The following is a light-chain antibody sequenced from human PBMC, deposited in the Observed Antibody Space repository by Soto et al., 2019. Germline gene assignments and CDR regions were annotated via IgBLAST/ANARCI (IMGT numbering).Light chain of an antibody. CDR1: SSDVGAYNY. CDR3: FSHRGGDSHV. J-gene: IGLJ1*01. V-gene: IGLV2-14*01. Sequence: QSVLTQPASVSGSPGQSITISCTGTSSDVGAYNYVSWYQQYPGKAPKLMIYGVTNRPSGVSNRFSGSKTGNTASLTISGLKAEDEADYYCFSHRGGDSHVFGTGTKVTX. CDR2: GVT.